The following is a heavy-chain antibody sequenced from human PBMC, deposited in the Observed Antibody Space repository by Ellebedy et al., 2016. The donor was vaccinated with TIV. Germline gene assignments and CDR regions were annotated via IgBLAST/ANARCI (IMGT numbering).Heavy chain of an antibody. J-gene: IGHJ4*02. CDR1: GFTFSSYA. CDR2: IWYDGSNK. Sequence: GGSLRLXCAASGFTFSSYAMHWVRQAPGKGLEWVAVIWYDGSNKYYADSVKGRFTISRDNSKNTLYLQMNSLRAEDTAVYYCARTDIFPRAFDYWGQGTLVTVSS. D-gene: IGHD3-9*01. V-gene: IGHV3-33*08. CDR3: ARTDIFPRAFDY.